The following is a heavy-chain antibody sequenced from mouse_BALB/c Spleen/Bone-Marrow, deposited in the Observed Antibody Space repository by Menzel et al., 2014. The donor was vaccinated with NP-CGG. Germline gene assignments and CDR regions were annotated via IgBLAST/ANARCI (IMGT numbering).Heavy chain of an antibody. Sequence: EVQLVESGGVLVKPGGSLKLSCAVSGFTFSTYAMSWVRQSPEKRLEWVAEISSGGSYTYYPDTVTGRFTISRDNAKNTLYLEMSSLRSEDTAMYYCARDGYGSSDWGQGTLVTVSA. D-gene: IGHD1-1*01. CDR3: ARDGYGSSD. V-gene: IGHV5-9-4*01. CDR1: GFTFSTYA. CDR2: ISSGGSYT. J-gene: IGHJ3*01.